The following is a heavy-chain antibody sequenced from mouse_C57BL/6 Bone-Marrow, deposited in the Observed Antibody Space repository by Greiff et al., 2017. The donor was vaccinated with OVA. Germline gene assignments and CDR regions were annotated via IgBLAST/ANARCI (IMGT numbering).Heavy chain of an antibody. V-gene: IGHV1-26*01. Sequence: VQLQQSGPELVKPGASVKISCKASGYTFTDYYMNWVKQSHGKSLEWIGDINPNNGGTSYNQKFKGKATLTVDKSSSTAYMELRSLTSEDSAVYYCARQLGSSYHYFDYWGQGTTLTVSS. CDR2: INPNNGGT. D-gene: IGHD1-1*01. CDR1: GYTFTDYY. CDR3: ARQLGSSYHYFDY. J-gene: IGHJ2*01.